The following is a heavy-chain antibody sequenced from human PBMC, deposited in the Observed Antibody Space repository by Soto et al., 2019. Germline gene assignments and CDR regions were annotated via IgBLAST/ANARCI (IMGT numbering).Heavy chain of an antibody. CDR1: GASISSYH. CDR2: IHYSGSA. D-gene: IGHD3-10*01. CDR3: ARDSPRSGGYGMDV. Sequence: SETLSLTCTVSGASISSYHWIWIRQPPGKGLEWIGYIHYSGSAYYNPSLKRRVTISADMSKSQFSLKLTSMTAADTAVYYCARDSPRSGGYGMDVWGQGTTVTVSS. J-gene: IGHJ6*02. V-gene: IGHV4-59*01.